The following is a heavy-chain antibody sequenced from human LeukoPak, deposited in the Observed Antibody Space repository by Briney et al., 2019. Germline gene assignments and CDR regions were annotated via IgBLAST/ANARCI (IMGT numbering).Heavy chain of an antibody. CDR1: GYTFTSYY. V-gene: IGHV1-46*01. Sequence: ASVKVSCKASGYTFTSYYMRCVRQAPGHGLEWMGIINPSGGSTSYAQKFQGRVTMTRDTSTSTVYMELSSLRSEDTAVYYCARGLLGYCSGGSCYSGDYWGQGTLVTVSS. D-gene: IGHD2-15*01. CDR2: INPSGGST. J-gene: IGHJ4*02. CDR3: ARGLLGYCSGGSCYSGDY.